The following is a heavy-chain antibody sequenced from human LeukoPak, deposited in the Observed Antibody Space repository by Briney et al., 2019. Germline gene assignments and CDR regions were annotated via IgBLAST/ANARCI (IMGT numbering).Heavy chain of an antibody. Sequence: ASVKVSCKVSGYTLTELSMHWVRQAPGKGLEWMGGFDPEDGETIYAQKFQGRVTMTEDTSTDTAYMELSSLRPEDTAVYYCATEYIHADAFDIWGQGTMVTVSS. J-gene: IGHJ3*02. CDR1: GYTLTELS. CDR3: ATEYIHADAFDI. CDR2: FDPEDGET. V-gene: IGHV1-24*01. D-gene: IGHD1-14*01.